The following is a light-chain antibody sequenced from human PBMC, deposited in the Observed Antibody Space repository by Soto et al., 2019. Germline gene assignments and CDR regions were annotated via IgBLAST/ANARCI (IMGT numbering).Light chain of an antibody. J-gene: IGKJ5*01. CDR3: QQYNNWPPIT. CDR2: GAF. V-gene: IGKV3-15*01. CDR1: QSVKIN. Sequence: EIMMTQSPATLSVSPGERATLSCRASQSVKINLAWYQQKPGQAPRLLIYGAFTRATGIPARFSVSGSGTEFTLTISNLQSEDFAVYYCQQYNNWPPITFGQGTRVEIK.